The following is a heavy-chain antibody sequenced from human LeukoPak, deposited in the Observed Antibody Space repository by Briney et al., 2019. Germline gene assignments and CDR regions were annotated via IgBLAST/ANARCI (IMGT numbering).Heavy chain of an antibody. J-gene: IGHJ4*02. CDR3: AKNENYYDSSAYHY. Sequence: SVKVSCKASGGTFSSYVINWVRQAPGQGLEWMGGIIPIFGTPNYAQKFQGRVTITADKSTNTAYMELSSLRSEDTAVYYCAKNENYYDSSAYHYWGQGTLVTVSS. D-gene: IGHD3-22*01. CDR2: IIPIFGTP. V-gene: IGHV1-69*06. CDR1: GGTFSSYV.